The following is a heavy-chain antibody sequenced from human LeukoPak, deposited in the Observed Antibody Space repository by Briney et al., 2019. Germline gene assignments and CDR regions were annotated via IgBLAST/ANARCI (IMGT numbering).Heavy chain of an antibody. CDR3: AILRDNDISGDPDTFDV. CDR1: GGSLSGHY. Sequence: SETLSLTCTVSGGSLSGHYRSWIRQPPGKRLEWIGYVSYTGRTKYNPSLQSRVTISIDTSKSQFSLKLTSVTSADTAVYSCAILRDNDISGDPDTFDVWGQGTTVIVSS. CDR2: VSYTGRT. J-gene: IGHJ3*01. D-gene: IGHD3-22*01. V-gene: IGHV4-59*11.